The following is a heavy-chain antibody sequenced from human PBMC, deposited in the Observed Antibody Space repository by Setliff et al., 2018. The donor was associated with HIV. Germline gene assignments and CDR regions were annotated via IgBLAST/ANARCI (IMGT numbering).Heavy chain of an antibody. Sequence: SETLSLTCNVSGGSISSSNYYWAWIRQPPGKGLEWIGSFHYSGSTSHSPSLKSRVAISLDTSKNQFSLKLSSVTAADTAVYSCARGPNYFDSSGYSYYFDYWGQGTLVTVSS. D-gene: IGHD3-22*01. V-gene: IGHV4-39*07. J-gene: IGHJ4*02. CDR3: ARGPNYFDSSGYSYYFDY. CDR1: GGSISSSNYY. CDR2: FHYSGST.